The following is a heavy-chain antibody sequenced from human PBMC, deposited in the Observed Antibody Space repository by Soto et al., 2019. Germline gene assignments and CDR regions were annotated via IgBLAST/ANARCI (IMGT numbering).Heavy chain of an antibody. D-gene: IGHD2-15*01. V-gene: IGHV1-8*01. J-gene: IGHJ4*02. CDR1: GYPFSAFD. Sequence: QVQLVQSGAEVKKPGASVKVSCEASGYPFSAFDINWVRQAGGQWLEWMGWMNPDSGDTAFAQRFQDRITMTRSTSISTAYMELSRLTSDDTAVYFCVRQPGGVATPGDDYWGQGTLVTVSS. CDR2: MNPDSGDT. CDR3: VRQPGGVATPGDDY.